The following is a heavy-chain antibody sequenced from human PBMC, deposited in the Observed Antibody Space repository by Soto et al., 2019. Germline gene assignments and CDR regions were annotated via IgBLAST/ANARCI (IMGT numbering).Heavy chain of an antibody. CDR1: GFTFTSFG. CDR3: ARDLEDSSSLGY. D-gene: IGHD6-6*01. Sequence: GGSLRLSCAASGFTFTSFGIHLVRQAPGKGLEWVAVVSYDGIDENYADSVKGRFSISRDNSKNTVYLQMNSLRGEDTAVYYCARDLEDSSSLGYWGQGTLVTVSS. V-gene: IGHV3-30*03. CDR2: VSYDGIDE. J-gene: IGHJ4*02.